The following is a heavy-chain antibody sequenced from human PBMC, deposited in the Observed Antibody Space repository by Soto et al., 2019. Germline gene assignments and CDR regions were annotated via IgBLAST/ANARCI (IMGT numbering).Heavy chain of an antibody. Sequence: QVQLQESGPGLVKPSETLSLTCTVSGGSVSSGSYYWSWLRQPPGKGLAWIGYIYYSGSTNYNPSLKSRVTISVDTSKNQFSLKLSSVTAADTAVYYCARDSGSYDAFDIWGQGTMVTVSS. V-gene: IGHV4-61*01. CDR2: IYYSGST. CDR1: GGSVSSGSYY. J-gene: IGHJ3*02. CDR3: ARDSGSYDAFDI. D-gene: IGHD1-26*01.